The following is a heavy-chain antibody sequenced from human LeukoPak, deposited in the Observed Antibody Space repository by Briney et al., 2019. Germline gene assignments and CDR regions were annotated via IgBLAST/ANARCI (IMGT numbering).Heavy chain of an antibody. Sequence: GRSLRLSCAASGFTFISYAIHWVRQAPGKGLEWVAVTSYDGSDTYYADSVKGRFTISRDNPKNTLHLQMSSLRTEDTAVYYCARDLFNSYYDTSGYSAFDYWGQGTLVTVSS. D-gene: IGHD3-22*01. CDR3: ARDLFNSYYDTSGYSAFDY. J-gene: IGHJ4*02. CDR1: GFTFISYA. V-gene: IGHV3-30*15. CDR2: TSYDGSDT.